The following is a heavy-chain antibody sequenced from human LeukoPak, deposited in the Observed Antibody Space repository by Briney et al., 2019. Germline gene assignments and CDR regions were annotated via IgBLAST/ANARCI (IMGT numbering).Heavy chain of an antibody. CDR3: ARMITLYFDL. Sequence: SEPLSLPCAVSGRPNNRSSSYWGWIPHPPGKVLQWFGSIYYCESIYYSPSLKSRVTISVDTSKNQFSLRLSSVTASDTAVYYCARMITLYFDLWGRGTLVTVSS. J-gene: IGHJ2*01. V-gene: IGHV4-39*01. CDR1: GRPNNRSSSY. CDR2: IYYCESI. D-gene: IGHD3-16*01.